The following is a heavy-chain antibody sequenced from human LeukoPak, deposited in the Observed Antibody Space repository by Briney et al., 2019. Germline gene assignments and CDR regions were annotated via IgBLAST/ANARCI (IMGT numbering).Heavy chain of an antibody. CDR3: ARDLANIHTTGSTYDAIDI. V-gene: IGHV3-30*02. CDR1: GFIFSSYG. J-gene: IGHJ3*02. D-gene: IGHD3-9*01. Sequence: GGSLRLSCAASGFIFSSYGMHWVRQAPGKGLEWVAFIRYDVNNKYYADSVKGRFTISRDNSKNTLYLQMNSLRAEDTAMYYCARDLANIHTTGSTYDAIDIWGQGTMVTVSS. CDR2: IRYDVNNK.